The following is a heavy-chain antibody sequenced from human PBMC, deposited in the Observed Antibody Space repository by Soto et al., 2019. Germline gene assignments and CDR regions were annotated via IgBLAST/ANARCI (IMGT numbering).Heavy chain of an antibody. CDR3: ARDKGAYYSHLVY. J-gene: IGHJ4*02. Sequence: QVLLVQSGAEVKKPGSSVKVSCKLSGATFSSYAMSWVRQAPGQGLEWIGGIIPFFGTTNYAQKFQGRVTITADKSTATSYMELSSLRSDDTAVYYCARDKGAYYSHLVYWGQGTLVTVSS. D-gene: IGHD3-22*01. CDR1: GATFSSYA. V-gene: IGHV1-69*06. CDR2: IIPFFGTT.